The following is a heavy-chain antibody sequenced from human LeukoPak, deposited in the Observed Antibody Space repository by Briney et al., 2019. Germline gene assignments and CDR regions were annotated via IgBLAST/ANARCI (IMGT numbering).Heavy chain of an antibody. D-gene: IGHD2-2*01. CDR3: ARLSRYYYYMDV. J-gene: IGHJ6*03. CDR2: IYYSGST. V-gene: IGHV4-39*01. Sequence: PSETLSLTCTVSGGSISSYYWSWIRQPPGKGLEWIGSIYYSGSTYYNPSLKSRVTIFVDTSQNQFSLKLSSVTAADTAVYYCARLSRYYYYMDVWGKGTTVTVSS. CDR1: GGSISSYY.